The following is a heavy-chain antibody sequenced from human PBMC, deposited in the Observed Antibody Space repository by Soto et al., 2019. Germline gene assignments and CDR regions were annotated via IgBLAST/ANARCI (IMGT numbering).Heavy chain of an antibody. Sequence: SETLSLTCTVSGGSISSYYGGWFRQPPGKGLEWIGYIYYSGSTTYHPSLKSRVTISVDTSKNQFSLNLASVTAADTAVYYCARLGGYYQAFDQWGQGSLVTVSS. D-gene: IGHD3-22*01. V-gene: IGHV4-59*08. CDR3: ARLGGYYQAFDQ. CDR1: GGSISSYY. CDR2: IYYSGST. J-gene: IGHJ4*02.